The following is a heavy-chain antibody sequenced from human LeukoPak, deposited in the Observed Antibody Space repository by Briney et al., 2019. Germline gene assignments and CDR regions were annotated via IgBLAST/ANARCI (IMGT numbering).Heavy chain of an antibody. CDR1: GFTVSSNY. J-gene: IGHJ6*02. D-gene: IGHD3-10*01. CDR2: IYGGGKT. Sequence: GGSLRLSCAASGFTVSSNYMNWVRQAPGKGLEWVSVIYGGGKTYYADSVKGRFTLSRDDSKNMLFLQMNSLRVEDTAVYYCARDQATMIRNGFHVWGQGTAVTVSS. CDR3: ARDQATMIRNGFHV. V-gene: IGHV3-53*01.